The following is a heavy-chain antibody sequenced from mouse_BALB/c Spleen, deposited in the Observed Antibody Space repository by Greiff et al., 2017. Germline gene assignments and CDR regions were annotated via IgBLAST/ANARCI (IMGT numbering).Heavy chain of an antibody. J-gene: IGHJ4*01. V-gene: IGHV5-4*02. CDR1: GFTFSDYY. CDR3: ARSTTAHAMDY. CDR2: ISDGGSYT. D-gene: IGHD1-2*01. Sequence: EVMLVESGGGLVKPGGSLKLSCAASGFTFSDYYMYWVRQTPEKRLEWVATISDGGSYTYYPDSVKGRFTISRDNAKNNLYLQMSSLKSEDTAMYYCARSTTAHAMDYWGQGTSVTVSS.